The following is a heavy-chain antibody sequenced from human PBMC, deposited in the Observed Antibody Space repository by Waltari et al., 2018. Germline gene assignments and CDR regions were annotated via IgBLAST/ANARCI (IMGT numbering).Heavy chain of an antibody. D-gene: IGHD4-17*01. CDR1: GFTFSSYA. Sequence: QVQLVESGGGVVQPGRSLRLSCAASGFTFSSYAMHWVRQAPGKGLEWVAVISYDGSNKYYADSVKGRFTISRDNSKNTRYLQMNSLRAEDTAVYYCARDWGMDGDYGFYPYWGQGTLVTVSS. V-gene: IGHV3-30-3*01. J-gene: IGHJ4*02. CDR2: ISYDGSNK. CDR3: ARDWGMDGDYGFYPY.